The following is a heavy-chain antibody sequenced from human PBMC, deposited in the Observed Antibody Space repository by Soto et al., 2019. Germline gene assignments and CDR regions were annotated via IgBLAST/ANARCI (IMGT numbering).Heavy chain of an antibody. CDR1: GGSFSGYY. V-gene: IGHV4-34*01. Sequence: QVQLQQWGAGLLKPSETLSLTCAVYGGSFSGYYWSWIRQPPGKGLEGIGEINHSGSTNYNPSLKRRVTISVGTSKNQFSLKLSSVTAADTAVYYCAREKPYSSSWYHDYWGQGTLVTVSS. CDR3: AREKPYSSSWYHDY. J-gene: IGHJ4*02. CDR2: INHSGST. D-gene: IGHD6-13*01.